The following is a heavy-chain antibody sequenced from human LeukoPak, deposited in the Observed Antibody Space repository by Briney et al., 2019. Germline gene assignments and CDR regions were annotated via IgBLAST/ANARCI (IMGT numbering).Heavy chain of an antibody. CDR1: GFTVSSNY. D-gene: IGHD3-9*01. CDR3: ARERILPGRRDAFDI. Sequence: GGSLRLSCAASGFTVSSNYMSWVRQAPGKGLEWVSVVYSGGSTYYADSVKGRFTISRDNSKNTLYLQMNSLRAEDTAVYYCARERILPGRRDAFDIWGQGTMVTVSS. J-gene: IGHJ3*02. V-gene: IGHV3-66*01. CDR2: VYSGGST.